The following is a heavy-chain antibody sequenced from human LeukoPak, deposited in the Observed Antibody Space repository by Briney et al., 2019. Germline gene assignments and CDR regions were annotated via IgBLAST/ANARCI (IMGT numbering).Heavy chain of an antibody. CDR3: AILHYDSSGYYPNMDV. CDR2: FDPEDGEA. D-gene: IGHD3-22*01. J-gene: IGHJ6*03. CDR1: GYTLTELS. V-gene: IGHV1-24*01. Sequence: ASVKVSCKVSGYTLTELSMHWVRQAPGKGLEWMGGFDPEDGEAIYAQKFQGRVTMTEDTSTDTVYMELSSLRSEDTAVYYCAILHYDSSGYYPNMDVWGKGTTVTISS.